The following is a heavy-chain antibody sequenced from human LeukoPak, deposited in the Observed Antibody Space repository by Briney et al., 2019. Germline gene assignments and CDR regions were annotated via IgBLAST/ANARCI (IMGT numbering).Heavy chain of an antibody. CDR2: ISYDGSNK. J-gene: IGHJ4*02. CDR1: GFTFSSYA. D-gene: IGHD1-26*01. CDR3: ARSGATRNFDY. V-gene: IGHV3-30*04. Sequence: GGSLRLSCAASGFTFSSYAMHWVRQAPGKGLEWVAVISYDGSNKYYADSVKGRFTISRDNSKNTLYLQMNSLRAEDTAVYYCARSGATRNFDYWGQGTLVTVSS.